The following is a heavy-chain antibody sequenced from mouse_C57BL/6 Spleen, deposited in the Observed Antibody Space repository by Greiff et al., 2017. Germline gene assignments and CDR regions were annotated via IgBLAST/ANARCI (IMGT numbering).Heavy chain of an antibody. CDR2: IDPETGGT. J-gene: IGHJ3*01. D-gene: IGHD1-1*01. CDR1: GYTFTDYE. V-gene: IGHV1-15*01. Sequence: QVQLQQSGAELVRPGASVTLSCKASGYTFTDYEMHWVKQTPVHGLEWIGAIDPETGGTAYNQKFKGKAILTADKSASTAYMELRSLTSEASAVYYCTSHYGSSYLFAYWGQGTLVTVSA. CDR3: TSHYGSSYLFAY.